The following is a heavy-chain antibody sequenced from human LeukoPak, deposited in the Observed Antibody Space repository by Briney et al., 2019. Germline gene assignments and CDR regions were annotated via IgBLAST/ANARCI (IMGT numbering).Heavy chain of an antibody. CDR2: IKQDGSEK. D-gene: IGHD2-2*01. V-gene: IGHV3-7*01. Sequence: GGYLRLSCAASGFTFSSYWMSWVRQGPGKGLEWVANIKQDGSEKYYVDSVKGRFTISRDNAKNSLYLQMNSLRAEDTAVYYCARDDCSSISCYHNWFDPWGQGTLVTVSS. CDR1: GFTFSSYW. CDR3: ARDDCSSISCYHNWFDP. J-gene: IGHJ5*02.